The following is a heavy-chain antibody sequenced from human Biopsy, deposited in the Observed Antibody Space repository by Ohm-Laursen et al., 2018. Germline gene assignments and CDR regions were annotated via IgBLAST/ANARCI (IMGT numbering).Heavy chain of an antibody. D-gene: IGHD2-2*01. CDR2: ISYTGGI. Sequence: SDTLSLTCAVSGGSISGYHWSWIRKSPGKGLEWLAYISYTGGITSNPSLNGRATMSLDTSKYQFSLRLIYVTAADTAVYFCARMPHFDYWGQGILVTVSS. CDR3: ARMPHFDY. CDR1: GGSISGYH. V-gene: IGHV4-59*07. J-gene: IGHJ4*02.